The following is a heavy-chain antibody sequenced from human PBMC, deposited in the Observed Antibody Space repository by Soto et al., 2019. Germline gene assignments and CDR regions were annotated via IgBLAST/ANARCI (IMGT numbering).Heavy chain of an antibody. D-gene: IGHD1-1*01. CDR3: AKDLFSGFAMENYFAY. J-gene: IGHJ4*02. CDR1: GFTFSSYA. CDR2: ISGSSTST. Sequence: EVQLSGSGGGLVQPGGSLRLSCAASGFTFSSYAMSLVRQAPGKGLECVSAISGSSTSTYYAASVKDRFTISRDISKNTLELQMNTLRAENTAVDYCAKDLFSGFAMENYFAYWGQGSLVTDSS. V-gene: IGHV3-23*01.